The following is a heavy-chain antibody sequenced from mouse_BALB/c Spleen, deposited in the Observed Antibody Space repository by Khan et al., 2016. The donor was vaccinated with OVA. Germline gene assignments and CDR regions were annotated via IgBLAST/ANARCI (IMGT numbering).Heavy chain of an antibody. CDR1: GFTFSRFG. J-gene: IGHJ2*01. CDR2: ISSGSSSI. Sequence: EVELVESGGGLVQPGGSRKLSCAASGFTFSRFGMHWVRQAPEKGLEWVAYISSGSSSIYYADTVKGRFTISRDNPKNTLFLQMTSLGSEDTAMYYCARDSNFDYWGQGTTLTVSS. CDR3: ARDSNFDY. V-gene: IGHV5-17*02.